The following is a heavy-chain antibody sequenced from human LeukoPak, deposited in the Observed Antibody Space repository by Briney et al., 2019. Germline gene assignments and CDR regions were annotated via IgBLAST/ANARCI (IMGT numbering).Heavy chain of an antibody. D-gene: IGHD5-12*01. CDR2: INHSGST. J-gene: IGHJ4*02. CDR1: GGSFSGYY. V-gene: IGHV4-34*01. Sequence: SETLSLTCAVYGGSFSGYYWSWIRQPPGKGLEWIGEINHSGSTNYNPSLKSRVTISVDTSKNQFSLKLSSVTAADTAVYYCARGDYMVANLRYWGQGTLVTVSS. CDR3: ARGDYMVANLRY.